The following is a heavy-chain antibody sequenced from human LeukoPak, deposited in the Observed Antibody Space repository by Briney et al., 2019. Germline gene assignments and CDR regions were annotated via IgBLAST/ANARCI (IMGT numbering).Heavy chain of an antibody. D-gene: IGHD6-6*01. CDR3: ARERYSRSSHDALDL. Sequence: GGSLRLSCAASEFTFSSHFMNWVRQAPGKGLKWVSSISSSGSSVLYADSLKGRFTISRDNAKNSLYLQMNSLRPEDTAVYYCARERYSRSSHDALDLWGQGTMVTGSS. CDR2: ISSSGSSV. V-gene: IGHV3-21*01. CDR1: EFTFSSHF. J-gene: IGHJ3*01.